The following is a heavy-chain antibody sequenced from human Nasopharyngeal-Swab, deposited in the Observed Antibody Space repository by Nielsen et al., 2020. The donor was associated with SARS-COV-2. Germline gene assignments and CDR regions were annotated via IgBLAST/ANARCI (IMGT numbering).Heavy chain of an antibody. CDR1: GFTFSNYE. D-gene: IGHD5-18*01. V-gene: IGHV3-48*03. Sequence: GESLKISCAASGFTFSNYEMNWVRQAPGKGLEWLSYISGTAGTISYADSVKGRFTNSTDNAKNSLYLQMNSLRAEDTALYYCARTTYSYGRFDYWGQGTLVTASS. CDR2: ISGTAGTI. J-gene: IGHJ4*02. CDR3: ARTTYSYGRFDY.